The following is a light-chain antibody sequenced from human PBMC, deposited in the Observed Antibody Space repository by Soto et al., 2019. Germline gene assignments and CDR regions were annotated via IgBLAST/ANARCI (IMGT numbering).Light chain of an antibody. Sequence: DIQMTQSPSTLSASVGDRVTITCRASQTINTWLAWYQQRPGKAPKLLIFDASTLASGVPSRFSGSGSGTEFTLTISSLQPDDFATYYCQQYNTRTFGQGTKVEIK. CDR1: QTINTW. CDR3: QQYNTRT. V-gene: IGKV1-5*01. J-gene: IGKJ1*01. CDR2: DAS.